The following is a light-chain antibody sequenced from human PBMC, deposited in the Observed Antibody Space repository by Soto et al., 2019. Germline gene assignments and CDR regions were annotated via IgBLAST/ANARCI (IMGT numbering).Light chain of an antibody. CDR2: KVS. J-gene: IGKJ4*01. Sequence: DVVMTQSPLSLPVTLGQPASISCRSSQSLLYSDGNTYLNWFHQRPGQSPRRLIYKVSNRDSGVPDRFSGSGSGTDFTLKISRVEAEDVGVDYCLQGKHRPLTVGGGTKVEIK. CDR1: QSLLYSDGNTY. CDR3: LQGKHRPLT. V-gene: IGKV2-30*01.